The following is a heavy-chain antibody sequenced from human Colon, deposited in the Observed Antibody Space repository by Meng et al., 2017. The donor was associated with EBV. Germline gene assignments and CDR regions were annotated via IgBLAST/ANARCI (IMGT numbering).Heavy chain of an antibody. D-gene: IGHD4-23*01. CDR1: GGPISRTGTC. J-gene: IGHJ4*02. CDR2: QCHADDT. V-gene: IGHV4-39*01. CDR3: ARHTFSGNPGGIDS. Sequence: QLQVRESGLGLVKPAETMSLTCTVSGGPISRTGTCGGWIRQPPGKGLEWTGSQCHADDTYYNPSLMGRVTISVDTSKNQVSLKLTSVTAADTSIYYCARHTFSGNPGGIDSWGQGILVTVSS.